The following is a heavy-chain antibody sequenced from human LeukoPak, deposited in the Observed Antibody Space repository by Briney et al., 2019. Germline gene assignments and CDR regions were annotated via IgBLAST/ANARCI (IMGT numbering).Heavy chain of an antibody. D-gene: IGHD3-9*01. CDR1: GFSLSTSGMR. CDR2: IDWDDDK. V-gene: IGHV2-70*04. J-gene: IGHJ4*02. Sequence: ESGPALVKPTQTLTLTCTFSGFSLSTSGMRVSWIRQPPGKALEWLARIDWDDDKFYSTSLKTRLTISKDTSKNQVVLTMTNMDPVDTATYYCARMYNDILTGYYGPLDYWGQGTLVTVSS. CDR3: ARMYNDILTGYYGPLDY.